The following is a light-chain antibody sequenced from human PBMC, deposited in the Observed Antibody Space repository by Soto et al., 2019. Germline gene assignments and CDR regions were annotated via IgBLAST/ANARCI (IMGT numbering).Light chain of an antibody. Sequence: DIQMTQSPSTLSASVGDRVTITCRASQNIDTWLAWYQQKPGKPPTLLMYKASILESGVRSRFSGSGSETEFTLTISSLQPDDFAPYYLQHYQTYSRTFVQGTKVDI. V-gene: IGKV1-5*03. CDR2: KAS. J-gene: IGKJ1*01. CDR1: QNIDTW. CDR3: QHYQTYSRT.